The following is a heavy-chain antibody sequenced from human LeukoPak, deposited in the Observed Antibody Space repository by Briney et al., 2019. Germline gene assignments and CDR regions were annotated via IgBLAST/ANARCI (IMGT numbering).Heavy chain of an antibody. CDR2: IDHSGST. Sequence: WETLSLTCAVYGGSLSGYSWTWIRQPPGKGLEWIGEIDHSGSTNYNASLTSRVIISADTSQNQFSLKLTSVTVADTAVYYCARVYVTVVRGRWFDLWGQRTLVTVSS. J-gene: IGHJ5*02. V-gene: IGHV4-34*01. CDR3: ARVYVTVVRGRWFDL. D-gene: IGHD3-10*01. CDR1: GGSLSGYS.